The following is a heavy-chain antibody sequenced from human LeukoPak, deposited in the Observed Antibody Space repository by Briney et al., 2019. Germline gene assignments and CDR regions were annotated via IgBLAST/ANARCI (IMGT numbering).Heavy chain of an antibody. CDR1: GFTFSTYA. Sequence: PGGSLRLSCAASGFTFSTYAMSWVRQAPGKGLEWVSSITGSGASTFHADSVKGRFTISRDNAKNMLHLQMNSLRVEDTAVYYCVRGTSDWSGTDYWGQGTLVTVSS. D-gene: IGHD3-9*01. V-gene: IGHV3-23*01. CDR2: ITGSGAST. CDR3: VRGTSDWSGTDY. J-gene: IGHJ4*02.